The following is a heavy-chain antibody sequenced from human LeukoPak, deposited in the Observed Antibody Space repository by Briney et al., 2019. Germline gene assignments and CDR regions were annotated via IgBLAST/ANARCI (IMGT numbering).Heavy chain of an antibody. CDR3: ARHEVSGGGSINWFDH. D-gene: IGHD2-15*01. Sequence: WMXXXYPGDSDTRYSPSFQGQVTISADKSISTAYLQWSSLKASDTAMYYCARHEVSGGGSINWFDHWGQGTLVTVSS. J-gene: IGHJ5*02. V-gene: IGHV5-51*01. CDR2: XYPGDSDT.